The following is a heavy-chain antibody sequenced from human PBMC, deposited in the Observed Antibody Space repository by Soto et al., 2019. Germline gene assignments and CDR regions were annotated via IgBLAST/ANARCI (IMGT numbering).Heavy chain of an antibody. Sequence: EVQLVESGGSVIRPGGSLRLSCAASGFAFQNHGMAWVRQVPGKGLEWVAGISGSGVNAGYADSVKGRFTLYRDNGDNSLYREINNLGVEDTALYHCARKPHWQYWYFDLWGRGTLVTVSS. J-gene: IGHJ2*01. D-gene: IGHD1-1*01. CDR2: ISGSGVNA. CDR1: GFAFQNHG. CDR3: ARKPHWQYWYFDL. V-gene: IGHV3-20*01.